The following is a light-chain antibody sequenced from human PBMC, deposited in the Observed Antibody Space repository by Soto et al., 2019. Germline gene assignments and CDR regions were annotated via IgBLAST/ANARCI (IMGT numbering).Light chain of an antibody. Sequence: QSALTQPASVSGSPGQSVTISCTGTSSDVGDYEYVSWYQQYPGKAPKLLIYEVNNRPSGISNRFSGSKSGNTASLTISGLQAEDEADYYSCSYPDKNTHLFGSGTKLTVL. V-gene: IGLV2-14*01. CDR2: EVN. CDR3: CSYPDKNTHL. CDR1: SSDVGDYEY. J-gene: IGLJ6*01.